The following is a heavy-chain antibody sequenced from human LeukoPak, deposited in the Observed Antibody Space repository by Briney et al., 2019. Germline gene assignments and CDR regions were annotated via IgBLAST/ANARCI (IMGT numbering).Heavy chain of an antibody. D-gene: IGHD3-16*01. J-gene: IGHJ4*02. CDR3: ARDRDYAFDY. Sequence: RESLKISCAASGFTFSSYSMNWVRQAPGKGLEWVSYISTSGSYIYYADSVKGRFTISRDNAKNSLYLQMSSLRVEDTAVYYCARDRDYAFDYWGQGTLVTVSS. CDR2: ISTSGSYI. V-gene: IGHV3-21*01. CDR1: GFTFSSYS.